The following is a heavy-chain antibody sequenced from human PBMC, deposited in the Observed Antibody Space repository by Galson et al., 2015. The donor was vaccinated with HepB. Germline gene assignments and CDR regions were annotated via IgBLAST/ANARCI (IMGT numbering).Heavy chain of an antibody. J-gene: IGHJ4*02. CDR2: INPSGGSA. V-gene: IGHV1-46*04. CDR3: ARAQGKYCSSTSCFCDY. D-gene: IGHD2-2*01. Sequence: SVKVSCKASGYTFSNYYMHWVRQAPGQGLEWMGIINPSGGSASYAQELQGRVTVTRDTSTSTVYMELSSLRSEDTAVYYCARAQGKYCSSTSCFCDYWGQGTLVTVSS. CDR1: GYTFSNYY.